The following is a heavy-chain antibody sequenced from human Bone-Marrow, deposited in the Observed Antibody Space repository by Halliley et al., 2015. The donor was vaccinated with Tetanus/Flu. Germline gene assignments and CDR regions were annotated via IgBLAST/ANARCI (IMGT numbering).Heavy chain of an antibody. CDR2: ISYDGVND. CDR3: AKDLIQSFDFWSGYFDY. Sequence: SLRLSCAASGFTFSYYGIHWVRQAPGKGLEWVAVISYDGVNDHYADSVKGRFTISRDNDKNKVFLQMNSLRVEDTATYYCAKDLIQSFDFWSGYFDYWGRGTLVTVPS. V-gene: IGHV3-30*18. CDR1: GFTFSYYG. D-gene: IGHD3-3*01. J-gene: IGHJ4*02.